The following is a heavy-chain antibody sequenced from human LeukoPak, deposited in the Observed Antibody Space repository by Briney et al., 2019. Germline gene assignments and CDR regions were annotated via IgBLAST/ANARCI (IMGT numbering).Heavy chain of an antibody. V-gene: IGHV4-38-2*02. CDR2: IYHSGST. Sequence: SETLSLTCTVSGYSISSGYYWGWIRQPPGKGLEWIGSIYHSGSTYYNPSLKSRVTISVDTSKNQFSLKLSSVTAADTAVYYCASSSPRTTVTTLYNYWGQGTLVTVSS. CDR1: GYSISSGYY. J-gene: IGHJ4*02. D-gene: IGHD4-17*01. CDR3: ASSSPRTTVTTLYNY.